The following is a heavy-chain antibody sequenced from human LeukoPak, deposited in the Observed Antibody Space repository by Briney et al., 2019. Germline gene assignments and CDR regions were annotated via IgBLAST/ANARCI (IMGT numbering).Heavy chain of an antibody. CDR3: ARGWDPGYNFYGMDV. CDR1: GGSISGYY. Sequence: SETLSLTCTVSGGSISGYYWAWIRQSPGKGLEWIANIYNSGTTNYNPSLKSRVTISVDTSKNQFSLRLSSVTAADTAVYYCARGWDPGYNFYGMDVWGQGNTVTVSS. D-gene: IGHD1-26*01. J-gene: IGHJ6*02. CDR2: IYNSGTT. V-gene: IGHV4-59*01.